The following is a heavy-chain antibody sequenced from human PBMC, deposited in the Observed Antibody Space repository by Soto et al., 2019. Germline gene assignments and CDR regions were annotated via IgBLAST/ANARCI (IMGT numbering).Heavy chain of an antibody. CDR3: ARAAMIVATISRFWFDP. Sequence: SSETLSLTCAVSGDSMNGYYWSWIRQHPGKGLEWIGYIYYSGSTYYNPSLKSRVTISVDTSKNQFSLKLSSVTAADTAVYYCARAAMIVATISRFWFDPWGQGTLVTVSS. J-gene: IGHJ5*02. CDR2: IYYSGST. V-gene: IGHV4-31*11. D-gene: IGHD5-12*01. CDR1: GDSMNGYY.